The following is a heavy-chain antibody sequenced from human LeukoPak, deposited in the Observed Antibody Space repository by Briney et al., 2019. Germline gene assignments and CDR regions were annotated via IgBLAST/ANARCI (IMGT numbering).Heavy chain of an antibody. Sequence: PGESLRLSCAASGFTFSSYWMSWARQAPVKGLEWVANIKQDGSEKDYVDSVKGRFTISRDNAKNSLYLQMNSLRVEDTAVYYCGRHGGAFEMWGQGTMVTVSS. V-gene: IGHV3-7*01. CDR3: GRHGGAFEM. CDR1: GFTFSSYW. CDR2: IKQDGSEK. J-gene: IGHJ3*02.